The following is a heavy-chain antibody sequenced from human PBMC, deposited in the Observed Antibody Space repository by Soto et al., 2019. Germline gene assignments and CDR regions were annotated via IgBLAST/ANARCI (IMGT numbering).Heavy chain of an antibody. CDR3: ARGIAAATSPAFDI. CDR1: GGSISSGGYY. V-gene: IGHV4-31*03. J-gene: IGHJ3*02. Sequence: SETLSLTCTVSGGSISSGGYYWSWIRQHPGKGLEWIGYIYYSGSTYYNPSLKSRVTISVDTSKNQFSLKLSSVTAVDTAVYYCARGIAAATSPAFDIWGQGTMVTVSS. CDR2: IYYSGST. D-gene: IGHD6-13*01.